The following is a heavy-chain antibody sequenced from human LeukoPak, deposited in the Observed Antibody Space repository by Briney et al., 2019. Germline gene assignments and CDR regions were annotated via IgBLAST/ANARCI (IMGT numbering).Heavy chain of an antibody. D-gene: IGHD3-9*01. Sequence: SETLSLTSTVSGGSISSGDYYWSWIRQPPGKGLEWIGYIYYSGSTYYNPSLKSRVTISVDTSKNQFSLKLSSVTAADTAVYYCAREGYDILTGYRPGSYYYYGMDVWGQGTTVTVSS. CDR1: GGSISSGDYY. V-gene: IGHV4-30-4*01. CDR2: IYYSGST. CDR3: AREGYDILTGYRPGSYYYYGMDV. J-gene: IGHJ6*02.